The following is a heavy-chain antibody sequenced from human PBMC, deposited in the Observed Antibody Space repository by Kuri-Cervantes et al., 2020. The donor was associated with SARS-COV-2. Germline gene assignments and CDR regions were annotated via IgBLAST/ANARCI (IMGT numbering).Heavy chain of an antibody. J-gene: IGHJ6*02. D-gene: IGHD3-3*01. CDR3: ARERVPTIFGAVIVRYGMDV. CDR2: VKQDGSEK. CDR1: GFTFSSYW. V-gene: IGHV3-7*05. Sequence: GGSLRLSCAASGFTFSSYWMSWVRQAPGKGLEWVANVKQDGSEKYYVDSVKGRFTISRDNAKNSLYLQMNSLRAEDTAVYYCARERVPTIFGAVIVRYGMDVWGQGTTVTVSS.